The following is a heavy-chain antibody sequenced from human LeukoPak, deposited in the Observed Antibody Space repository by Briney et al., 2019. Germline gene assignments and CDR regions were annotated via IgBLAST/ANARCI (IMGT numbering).Heavy chain of an antibody. V-gene: IGHV1-8*01. CDR1: GYTFTSYD. CDR2: MNPNSGNT. D-gene: IGHD6-13*01. J-gene: IGHJ5*02. CDR3: ARKRSSWMGFDP. Sequence: ASVKVSCKASGYTFTSYDINWVRQATGQGLEGMGWMNPNSGNTGYAQKFQGRVTMTRNTSISTAYMELSSLRSEDTAVYYCARKRSSWMGFDPWGQGTLVTVSS.